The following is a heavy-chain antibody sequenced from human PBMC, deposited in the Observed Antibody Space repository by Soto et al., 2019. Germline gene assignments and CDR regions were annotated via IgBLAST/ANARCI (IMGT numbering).Heavy chain of an antibody. J-gene: IGHJ6*02. Sequence: PGGSLRLSCAASGFTCSSYAMHWVRQAPGKGLEWVAVISYDGSNKYYADSVKGRFTISRDNSKNTLYLQMSSLRSEDTAVYYCVRFSGLDVWGQGTTVTVSS. CDR3: VRFSGLDV. CDR2: ISYDGSNK. CDR1: GFTCSSYA. V-gene: IGHV3-30-3*01.